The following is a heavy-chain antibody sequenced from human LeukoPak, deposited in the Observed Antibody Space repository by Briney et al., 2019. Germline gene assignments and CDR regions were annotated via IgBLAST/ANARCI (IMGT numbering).Heavy chain of an antibody. CDR2: ISAYNGNT. Sequence: ASVKVSCKASGYTFTSYGISWVRQAPGQGLERMGWISAYNGNTNYAQKLQGRVTMTTDTSTSTAYMELRSLRSDDTAVYYCARDPGQPKSYYYYGMDVWGQGTTVTVSS. V-gene: IGHV1-18*01. CDR1: GYTFTSYG. D-gene: IGHD2-2*01. J-gene: IGHJ6*02. CDR3: ARDPGQPKSYYYYGMDV.